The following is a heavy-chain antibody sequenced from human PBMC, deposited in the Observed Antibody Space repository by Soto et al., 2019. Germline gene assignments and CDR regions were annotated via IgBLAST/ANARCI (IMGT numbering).Heavy chain of an antibody. J-gene: IGHJ5*02. CDR3: ARDRFDVGATNWFDP. CDR1: GYTFTSYG. Sequence: QVQLVQSGAEVKKPGASVKVSCKASGYTFTSYGISWVRQAPGQGLEWMGWISAYNGNTNYAQKLQGRVTMTTDTSTGTAYMELRSLRSDDTAVNYCARDRFDVGATNWFDPWGQGTLVTVSS. CDR2: ISAYNGNT. V-gene: IGHV1-18*01. D-gene: IGHD1-26*01.